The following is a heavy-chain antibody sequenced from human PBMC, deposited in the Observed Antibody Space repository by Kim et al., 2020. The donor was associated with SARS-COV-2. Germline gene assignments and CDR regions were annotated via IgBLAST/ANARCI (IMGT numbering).Heavy chain of an antibody. V-gene: IGHV4-34*01. J-gene: IGHJ5*02. CDR3: ARGSCSSSLDGSRYWFDP. Sequence: SETLSLTCAVYGGSFSGYYWSWIRQPPGKGLEWIGEINHSGSTNYNPSLKSRVTISVDTSKNQFSLKLSSVTAADTAVYYCARGSCSSSLDGSRYWFDPWGQRTLVTLSS. CDR1: GGSFSGYY. D-gene: IGHD6-13*01. CDR2: INHSGST.